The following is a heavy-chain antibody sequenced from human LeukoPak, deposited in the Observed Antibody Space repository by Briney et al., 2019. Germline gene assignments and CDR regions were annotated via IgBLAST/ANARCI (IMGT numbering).Heavy chain of an antibody. Sequence: ASVKVSCKASGYTFTGYYMHWVRQAPGQGLEWMGRINPNSGGTNYAQKFQGRVTMTRDTSISTAYMELSRLRSDDTAVYYCARGGATSRGHFDYWGQGTLVTVSS. CDR2: INPNSGGT. J-gene: IGHJ4*02. CDR1: GYTFTGYY. CDR3: ARGGATSRGHFDY. V-gene: IGHV1-2*06. D-gene: IGHD1-26*01.